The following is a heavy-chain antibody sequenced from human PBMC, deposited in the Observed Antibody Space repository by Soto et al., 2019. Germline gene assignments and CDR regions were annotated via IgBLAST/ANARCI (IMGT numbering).Heavy chain of an antibody. CDR1: GGSFSDYY. CDR2: INHSGST. Sequence: SETLSLTCAVYGGSFSDYYWSWIRQPPGKGLEWIGEINHSGSTNYNPSLKSRVTISIDTSKNQFSLKLSSVTAADTAVYYCARGHSSSAGRGNDDWFDPWGQGTLVTVSS. CDR3: ARGHSSSAGRGNDDWFDP. J-gene: IGHJ5*01. V-gene: IGHV4-34*01. D-gene: IGHD6-25*01.